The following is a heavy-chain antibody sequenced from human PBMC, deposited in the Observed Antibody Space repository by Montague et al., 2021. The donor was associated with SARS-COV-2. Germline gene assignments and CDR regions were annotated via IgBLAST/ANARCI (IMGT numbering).Heavy chain of an antibody. V-gene: IGHV2-70*01. J-gene: IGHJ6*02. CDR2: IDWDDDK. Sequence: PALVKPTQTLTLTCTFSGFSLSTSGMCVSWIRQPPGKALEWLALIDWDDDKYYSTSLKTRLTISKDTSKNQVVLTMTNMDPVDTATYYCARINSDPLDYYYYGMDVWGQGTTGTVSS. D-gene: IGHD1-1*01. CDR3: ARINSDPLDYYYYGMDV. CDR1: GFSLSTSGMC.